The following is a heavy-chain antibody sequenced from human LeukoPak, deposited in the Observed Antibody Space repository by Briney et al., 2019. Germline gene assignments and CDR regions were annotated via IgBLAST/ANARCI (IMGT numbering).Heavy chain of an antibody. CDR2: IYYSGST. V-gene: IGHV4-59*11. CDR1: GVSFSSHY. D-gene: IGHD3/OR15-3a*01. Sequence: AETLSLTCTVSGVSFSSHYWSWIRQAPGKGLEWIGYIYYSGSTNYNPSLKSRVTISVDTSKNQFSLKLSSVTAADAAVYYCARGNMLFALGYYYYMDVWGKGTTVTVSS. J-gene: IGHJ6*03. CDR3: ARGNMLFALGYYYYMDV.